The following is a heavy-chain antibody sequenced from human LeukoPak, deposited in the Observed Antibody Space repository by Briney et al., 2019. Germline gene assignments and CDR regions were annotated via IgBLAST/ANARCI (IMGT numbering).Heavy chain of an antibody. Sequence: GGSLRLSCAASGFPVSSNYMSWVREAPGKGLEWVSVIYSGGSTYYADSVKGRFTISRDNSKNTLYLQMNSLRAEDTAVYYCARGLLYEMPWDYWGQGTLVTLSS. CDR2: IYSGGST. D-gene: IGHD3-16*02. CDR3: ARGLLYEMPWDY. J-gene: IGHJ4*02. V-gene: IGHV3-53*01. CDR1: GFPVSSNY.